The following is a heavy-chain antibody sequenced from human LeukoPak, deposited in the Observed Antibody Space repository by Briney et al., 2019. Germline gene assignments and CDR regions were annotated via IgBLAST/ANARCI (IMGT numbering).Heavy chain of an antibody. V-gene: IGHV4-59*08. CDR3: ASQDILTGYYNGGFDY. CDR1: GGSISSYY. D-gene: IGHD3-9*01. J-gene: IGHJ4*02. CDR2: IYYSGST. Sequence: PSETLSLTCTVSGGSISSYYWSWIRQTPGKGLEWIGYIYYSGSTNYNPSLKSRVTISVDTSKNQFSLKLSSVTAADTAVYYCASQDILTGYYNGGFDYWGQGTLVTVSS.